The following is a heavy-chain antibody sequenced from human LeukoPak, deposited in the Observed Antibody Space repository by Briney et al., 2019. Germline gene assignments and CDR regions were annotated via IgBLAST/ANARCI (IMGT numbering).Heavy chain of an antibody. CDR1: GFTFSSYS. V-gene: IGHV3-21*01. Sequence: PGGSLRLSCAASGFTFSSYSMNWVRQAPGKGLEWVSSISSSSSYIYYADYVKGRFTISRDNAKNSLYLQMNSLRAEDTAVYYCARDSYSSSWYSRAFDIWGQGTMVTVSS. CDR3: ARDSYSSSWYSRAFDI. J-gene: IGHJ3*02. CDR2: ISSSSSYI. D-gene: IGHD6-13*01.